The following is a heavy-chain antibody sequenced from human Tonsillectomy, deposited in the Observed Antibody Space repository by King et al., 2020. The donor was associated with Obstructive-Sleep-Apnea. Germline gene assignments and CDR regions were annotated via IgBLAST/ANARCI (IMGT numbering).Heavy chain of an antibody. D-gene: IGHD3-10*01. CDR1: GFSLSTSGVG. CDR2: IYWDDVK. Sequence: VTLKESGPTLVKPTQTLTLTCTFSGFSLSTSGVGVGCIRQPPGKALEWLALIYWDDVKRYSPSLKSRLTVTKDTSKNQVVLTITNMDPVDTATYYCAHRARGDAFDIWGQGTMFTVSS. CDR3: AHRARGDAFDI. V-gene: IGHV2-5*02. J-gene: IGHJ3*02.